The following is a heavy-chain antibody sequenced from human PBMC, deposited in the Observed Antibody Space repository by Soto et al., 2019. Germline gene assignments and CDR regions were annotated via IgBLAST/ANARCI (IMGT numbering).Heavy chain of an antibody. V-gene: IGHV1-18*01. J-gene: IGHJ4*02. D-gene: IGHD4-17*01. Sequence: QVQLVQSGAEVKKPGTSVKVSCKASGYTFTSNGISWVRQAPGQGLEWMGWISTYNGNTNYAQKLQGRVTMTRDTPKSIAYMELRDLRSDDTAVYYCAIDGYGDYRYWGQGSLVTVSS. CDR2: ISTYNGNT. CDR3: AIDGYGDYRY. CDR1: GYTFTSNG.